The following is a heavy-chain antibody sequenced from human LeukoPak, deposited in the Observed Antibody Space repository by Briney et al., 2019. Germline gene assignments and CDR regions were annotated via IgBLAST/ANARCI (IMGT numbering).Heavy chain of an antibody. CDR3: ARPMYNSWDRFDS. V-gene: IGHV4-39*01. D-gene: IGHD2/OR15-2a*01. CDR1: GGSITNTISY. Sequence: PSETLSLTCTVSGGSITNTISYWAWMRQSPGKGLEWIGSIYFNGGSTYYNPSLKTRATLLLDTSSNQFSLNLRSVTAADTGVYYCARPMYNSWDRFDSWGQGTQVTVSS. J-gene: IGHJ5*01. CDR2: IYFNGGST.